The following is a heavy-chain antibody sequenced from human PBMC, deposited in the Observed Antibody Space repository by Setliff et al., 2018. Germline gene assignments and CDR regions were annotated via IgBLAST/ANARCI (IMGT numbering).Heavy chain of an antibody. V-gene: IGHV4-61*10. J-gene: IGHJ4*02. CDR1: GDSISRAKYY. D-gene: IGHD4-4*01. Sequence: SETLSLTCTVSGDSISRAKYYWSWIRQSAGKGLGCIGRIYYSGSTNYNPSLKSRVTISVDTSKNQFSLKLSSVTAADTAVYYCARDIHGGYSIHYFDYWGQGTLVTVSS. CDR3: ARDIHGGYSIHYFDY. CDR2: IYYSGST.